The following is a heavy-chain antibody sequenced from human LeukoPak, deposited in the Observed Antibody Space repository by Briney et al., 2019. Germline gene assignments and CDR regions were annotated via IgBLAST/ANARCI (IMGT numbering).Heavy chain of an antibody. CDR1: GFTFSSYS. V-gene: IGHV3-21*01. D-gene: IGHD5-12*01. Sequence: GGSLRLSCAASGFTFSSYSMNWVRQAPGKGLEWVSSISSNSSYIYYADSVKGRFTISRDNAKNSLYLQMNSLRAEDTAVYYCARDVATNAFDIWGQGTMVTVSS. CDR2: ISSNSSYI. J-gene: IGHJ3*02. CDR3: ARDVATNAFDI.